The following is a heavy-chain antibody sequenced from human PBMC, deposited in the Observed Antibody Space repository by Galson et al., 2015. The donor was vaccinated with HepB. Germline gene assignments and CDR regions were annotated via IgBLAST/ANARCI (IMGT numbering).Heavy chain of an antibody. CDR2: IAYDGSP. D-gene: IGHD2-2*01. Sequence: ETLSLTCSVYGGFFSAYYWSWIRQPPVKGVEWIGDIAYDGSPKYNPSLNSRVTISKDTSKNQLSLKLSSVTAADTAVYYCVIPPRDCSSTSCYSGYFEYWGQGTLVTVSS. CDR1: GGFFSAYY. V-gene: IGHV4-34*01. J-gene: IGHJ4*02. CDR3: VIPPRDCSSTSCYSGYFEY.